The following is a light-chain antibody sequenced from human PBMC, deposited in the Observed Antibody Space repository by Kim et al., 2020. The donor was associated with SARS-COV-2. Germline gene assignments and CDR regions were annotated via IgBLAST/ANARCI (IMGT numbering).Light chain of an antibody. CDR3: NSRDSSGNHLRV. J-gene: IGLJ3*02. Sequence: SSELTQDPAVSVALGQTVRITCQGDSLRSYYASWYQQKPGQAPVLVIYGKNNRPPGIPDRFSGSSSGNTASLTITGAQAEDEADYYCNSRDSSGNHLRVFGGGTKLTVL. CDR2: GKN. CDR1: SLRSYY. V-gene: IGLV3-19*01.